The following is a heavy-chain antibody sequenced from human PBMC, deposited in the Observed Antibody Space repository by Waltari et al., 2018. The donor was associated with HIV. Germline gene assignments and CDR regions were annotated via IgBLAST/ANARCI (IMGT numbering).Heavy chain of an antibody. V-gene: IGHV1-46*01. CDR1: GYTFTNYY. D-gene: IGHD3-3*01. J-gene: IGHJ3*01. CDR3: ARDSDFVTYFGAFDF. CDR2: INPSGGGT. Sequence: QVLLVQSGAEVKKPGASVKGSCKTSGYTFTNYYVHWVRQAPGQGLEWMGKINPSGGGTTYAQKFQGRVTMTRDTSTSTVYMELGSLKSEDTAVFYCARDSDFVTYFGAFDFWSQGTMVTVSS.